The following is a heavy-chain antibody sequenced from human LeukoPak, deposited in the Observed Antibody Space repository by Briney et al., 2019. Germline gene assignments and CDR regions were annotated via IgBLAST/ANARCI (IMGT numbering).Heavy chain of an antibody. Sequence: ASVKVSCKASGYTFTSYGISWVRQAPGQGLEWMGWISAYNGNTNYAQKLQGRVTMTTDTSTSTAYMELRSLRSDDTAVYYCARSSGSYFFGWFDPWGQGTLVTVSS. V-gene: IGHV1-18*01. CDR3: ARSSGSYFFGWFDP. J-gene: IGHJ5*02. D-gene: IGHD1-26*01. CDR2: ISAYNGNT. CDR1: GYTFTSYG.